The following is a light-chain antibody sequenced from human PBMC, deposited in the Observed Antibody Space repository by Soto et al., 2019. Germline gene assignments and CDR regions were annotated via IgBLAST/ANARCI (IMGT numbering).Light chain of an antibody. CDR1: QSVSSN. Sequence: EIVVTQSPATLSVSPGERATLSCRAGQSVSSNLAWYQQKPGQAPRLLIYGASTRATGIPARFSGSGSGTEFTLTISSLQSEDFAVYYCQQYNNWPQTFGQGTKVDIK. J-gene: IGKJ1*01. CDR3: QQYNNWPQT. V-gene: IGKV3-15*01. CDR2: GAS.